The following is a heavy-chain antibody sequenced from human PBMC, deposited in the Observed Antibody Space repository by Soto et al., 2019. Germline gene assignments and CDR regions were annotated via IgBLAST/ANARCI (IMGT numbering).Heavy chain of an antibody. J-gene: IGHJ4*02. D-gene: IGHD1-1*01. CDR2: INPNSGGT. Sequence: VASVKDSCKASGYTFSDYYIHWVRQAPGQGLEWMGWINPNSGGTKYAPKFQGGVTMTRDTSITTAYMELSRLRSGDTAVYYCAREPATAKPEGVDFWGQGTLVTVSS. CDR3: AREPATAKPEGVDF. CDR1: GYTFSDYY. V-gene: IGHV1-2*02.